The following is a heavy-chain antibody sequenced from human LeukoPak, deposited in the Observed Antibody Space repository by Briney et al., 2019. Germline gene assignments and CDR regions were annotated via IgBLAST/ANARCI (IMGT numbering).Heavy chain of an antibody. CDR3: ARVGPAKYSSGWGWFDP. CDR1: GGSFSGYY. Sequence: SETLSLTCAVYGGSFSGYYWSWIRQPPGKGLEWIGEINHSGRTNYNPSLKSRVTISVDTSKNQFSLKLSSVTAADTAVYYCARVGPAKYSSGWGWFDPWGQGTLVTVSS. V-gene: IGHV4-34*01. D-gene: IGHD6-19*01. J-gene: IGHJ5*02. CDR2: INHSGRT.